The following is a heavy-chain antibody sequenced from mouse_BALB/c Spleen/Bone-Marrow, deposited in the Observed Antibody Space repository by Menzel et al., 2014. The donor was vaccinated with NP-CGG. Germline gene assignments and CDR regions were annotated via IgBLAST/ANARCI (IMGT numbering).Heavy chain of an antibody. CDR2: IWGDGST. J-gene: IGHJ4*01. CDR1: GFSLTGYG. V-gene: IGHV2-6-7*01. CDR3: ARDSFLITRALNY. Sequence: VMLVESGPGLVAPSQSLSITCTVSGFSLTGYGVSWVSQSPGKGLEWLGMIWGDGSTDYNSALKSRLSISKDNSKSQVFLKMNSLQTDDTARYYCARDSFLITRALNYWGQGTSVTVSS. D-gene: IGHD2-4*01.